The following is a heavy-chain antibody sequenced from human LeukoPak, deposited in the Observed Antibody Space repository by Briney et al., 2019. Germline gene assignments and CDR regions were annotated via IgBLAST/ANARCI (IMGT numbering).Heavy chain of an antibody. Sequence: GGSLRLSCAASEFTFSNYAMNWVRQAPGKGLEWVSSISSSCSYIYYADSVKGRFTISRDNAKNSLYLQMNSLRAEDTAVYYCASQGGRYYFDYWGQGTLVTVSS. J-gene: IGHJ4*02. CDR3: ASQGGRYYFDY. CDR1: EFTFSNYA. D-gene: IGHD3-16*01. CDR2: ISSSCSYI. V-gene: IGHV3-21*01.